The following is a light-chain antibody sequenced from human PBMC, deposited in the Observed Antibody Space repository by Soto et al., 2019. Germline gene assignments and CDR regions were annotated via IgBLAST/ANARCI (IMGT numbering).Light chain of an antibody. J-gene: IGLJ3*02. V-gene: IGLV4-69*01. CDR3: QNWARGVLV. CDR1: GGHSSYA. Sequence: QAVLTQSPSASASLGASVKLTCTLSGGHSSYAIAWHQQQPEKGPRYLMKLNSDGRHNKGDGIPDRCSGSSSGAERYLTISSLQAEAESDYVCQNWARGVLVFGGGTKVTVL. CDR2: LNSDGRH.